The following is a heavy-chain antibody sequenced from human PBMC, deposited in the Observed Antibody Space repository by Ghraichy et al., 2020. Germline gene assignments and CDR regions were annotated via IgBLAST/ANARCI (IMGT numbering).Heavy chain of an antibody. D-gene: IGHD3-10*01. J-gene: IGHJ6*02. CDR1: GFTFSNYF. Sequence: LSLTCAASGFTFSNYFMSWVRQAPGKGLEWVANINQDGGEIYYVDSVTGRFTISRDNAKNSLYLQMNSLRAEDTAVYYCARSWFGENYGMDVWGQGTTVTVSS. CDR3: ARSWFGENYGMDV. CDR2: INQDGGEI. V-gene: IGHV3-7*01.